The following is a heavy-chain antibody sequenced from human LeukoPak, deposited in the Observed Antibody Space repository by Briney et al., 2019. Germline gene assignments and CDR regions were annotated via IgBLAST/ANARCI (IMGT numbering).Heavy chain of an antibody. CDR1: GLTFSSYG. CDR2: ISYDGSNK. CDR3: AKTARLRAAGTWREIDY. D-gene: IGHD6-13*01. J-gene: IGHJ4*02. V-gene: IGHV3-30*18. Sequence: PGGSLRLSCAASGLTFSSYGMHWVRQAPGKGLEWVAVISYDGSNKYYADSVKGRFTISRDNSKNTLYLQMNSLRAEDTAVYYCAKTARLRAAGTWREIDYWGQGTLVTVSS.